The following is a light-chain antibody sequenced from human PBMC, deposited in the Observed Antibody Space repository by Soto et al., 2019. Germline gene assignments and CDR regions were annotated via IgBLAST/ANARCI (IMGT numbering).Light chain of an antibody. J-gene: IGLJ1*01. V-gene: IGLV2-23*01. Sequence: QSVLTQPASVSGSPGQSITISCTGTSSDVGSYNLVSWYQQHPGKAPKLMIYEATKRPSGVSNRFSGSKSGNTASLTISGVQAEDEADYYCCSYAGYSTYVFGIGTKLTVL. CDR2: EAT. CDR3: CSYAGYSTYV. CDR1: SSDVGSYNL.